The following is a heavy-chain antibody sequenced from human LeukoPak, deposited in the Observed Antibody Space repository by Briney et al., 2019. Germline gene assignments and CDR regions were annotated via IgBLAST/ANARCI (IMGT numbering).Heavy chain of an antibody. CDR3: ARDGRSGYYDYYYYYMDV. Sequence: GGSLRLSCAPSGFTFSSYWMSWVRQAPGKGLERVANIKEDGGEKYSVDSVKGRFIISRDNAMNSLYLQMNSLRAEDTAVYYCARDGRSGYYDYYYYYMDVWGKGTTVTVSS. J-gene: IGHJ6*03. CDR2: IKEDGGEK. V-gene: IGHV3-7*01. D-gene: IGHD3-3*01. CDR1: GFTFSSYW.